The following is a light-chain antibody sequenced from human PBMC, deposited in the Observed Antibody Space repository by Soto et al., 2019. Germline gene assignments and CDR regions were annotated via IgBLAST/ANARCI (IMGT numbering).Light chain of an antibody. J-gene: IGKJ2*01. V-gene: IGKV3-11*01. CDR1: QSVSSY. CDR3: QQRSNWPPYT. Sequence: EIVLTQSPATLSLSPGERATLSCRASQSVSSYLAWYQQKPGQAPRLLIYDASNRATGIPARFSGSGSGTAFPITISRLEPEDFAVYYCQQRSNWPPYTFGQGTKLEIK. CDR2: DAS.